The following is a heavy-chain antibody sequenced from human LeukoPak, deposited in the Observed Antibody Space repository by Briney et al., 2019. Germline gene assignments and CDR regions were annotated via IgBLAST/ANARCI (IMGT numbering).Heavy chain of an antibody. CDR2: ISYDGSNK. D-gene: IGHD3-10*01. CDR3: ASERGASGEFAY. CDR1: GFTFSSYG. J-gene: IGHJ4*02. V-gene: IGHV3-30*03. Sequence: GRSLRLSCAVSGFTFSSYGMHWVRQAPGKGLEWVAVISYDGSNKYYADSVKGRFAISRDNSKNTVYLQMSSLRPEDTAVYYCASERGASGEFAYWGQGTLVPVSS.